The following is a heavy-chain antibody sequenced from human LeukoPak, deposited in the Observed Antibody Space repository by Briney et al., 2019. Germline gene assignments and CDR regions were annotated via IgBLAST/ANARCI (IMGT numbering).Heavy chain of an antibody. Sequence: GASVKVSCKASGGTFRSFANSWVRQAPGQGLEWMGGIIPIFRTANYAQKFQGRVTITADESTSTAYMELSSLRSEDTAVYYCARALRYYSDSSGYAFDYWGQGTLVTVSS. J-gene: IGHJ4*02. CDR2: IIPIFRTA. CDR3: ARALRYYSDSSGYAFDY. V-gene: IGHV1-69*13. D-gene: IGHD3-22*01. CDR1: GGTFRSFA.